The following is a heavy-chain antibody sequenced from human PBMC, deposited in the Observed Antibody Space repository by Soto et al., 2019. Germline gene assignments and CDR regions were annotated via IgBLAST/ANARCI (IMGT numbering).Heavy chain of an antibody. Sequence: SETLSLTCALSGGSISSSNWWSWVRQPPGMGLVWIGEIHHSVSTNYKSSLKSRFTISVDNFKIQFSLKLTSVTAADTAVYYCARNGYSNGWYHFDYWGQGILVTVSS. J-gene: IGHJ4*02. CDR1: GGSISSSNW. D-gene: IGHD6-19*01. CDR3: ARNGYSNGWYHFDY. V-gene: IGHV4-4*02. CDR2: IHHSVST.